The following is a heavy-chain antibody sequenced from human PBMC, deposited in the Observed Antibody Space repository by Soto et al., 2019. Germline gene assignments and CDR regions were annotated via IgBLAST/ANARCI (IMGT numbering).Heavy chain of an antibody. V-gene: IGHV3-64*01. Sequence: EVQLAESGGGLAQPGGSLRLSCAASGFTLSGYAMDWVRQAPGKGLEYVSGISSNGVSTYYANSVQGRFTISRDNSKNTVYLQMGRLRPEDMDVYYCARRARPDFYYMDVWGKGTTVTVSS. D-gene: IGHD6-6*01. J-gene: IGHJ6*03. CDR2: ISSNGVST. CDR1: GFTLSGYA. CDR3: ARRARPDFYYMDV.